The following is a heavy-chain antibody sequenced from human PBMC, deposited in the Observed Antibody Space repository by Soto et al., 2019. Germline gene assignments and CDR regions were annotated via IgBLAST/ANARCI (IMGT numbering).Heavy chain of an antibody. CDR2: IYWDDDK. CDR3: AHPMRIEHGDYVSSLDN. V-gene: IGHV2-5*02. Sequence: GSGATLVNPTQTLTLTCTFSGFSLSTSGVGVGWIRQPPGKALEWLALIYWDDDKRYSPSLKSRLTITKDTSKNQAVLTMTNMDPVDTATYYCAHPMRIEHGDYVSSLDNWGQGTLVTVSS. J-gene: IGHJ4*02. D-gene: IGHD4-17*01. CDR1: GFSLSTSGVG.